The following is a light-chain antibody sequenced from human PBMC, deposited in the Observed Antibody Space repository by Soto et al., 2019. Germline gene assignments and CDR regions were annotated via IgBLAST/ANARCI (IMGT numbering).Light chain of an antibody. CDR3: QQYYSYPRT. V-gene: IGKV1-8*01. J-gene: IGKJ1*01. CDR2: AAS. Sequence: AIRMTQSPSSFSASTGDRVTITCRASQGISSYLAWYQQKPGKAPKLLIYAASTLQSGVPSRFSGSGPGTDFTLTISCLQSEDFATYYCQQYYSYPRTFGQGTNVEIK. CDR1: QGISSY.